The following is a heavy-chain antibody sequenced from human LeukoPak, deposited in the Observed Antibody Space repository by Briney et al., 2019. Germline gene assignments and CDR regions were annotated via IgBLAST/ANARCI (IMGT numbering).Heavy chain of an antibody. CDR3: SRENGAFSPFGY. Sequence: SETLSLTCGVSGGSITSTNWWSWVRQPPGQGLEWIGEVSLRGLTNYNPSLSSRVIMALDTSKNHLSLHLTSVTAADTAVYYCSRENGAFSPFGYWGQGYLVTVLS. J-gene: IGHJ4*02. CDR2: VSLRGLT. V-gene: IGHV4-4*02. CDR1: GGSITSTNW. D-gene: IGHD2-8*01.